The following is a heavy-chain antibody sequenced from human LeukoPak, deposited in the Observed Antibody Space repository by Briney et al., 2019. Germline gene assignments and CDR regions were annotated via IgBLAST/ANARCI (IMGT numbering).Heavy chain of an antibody. CDR2: IRNDGSNH. V-gene: IGHV3-30*02. D-gene: IGHD5-12*01. Sequence: GGSLRLSCAASGFTFSHHGMHWVRQAPGKGLEWVAFIRNDGSNHYYADSVKGRFTISRDNSKNTLYLQMNSLRAEDTAVYYCRGRSGYDWYYFDYWGQGTLVTVSS. CDR3: RGRSGYDWYYFDY. J-gene: IGHJ4*02. CDR1: GFTFSHHG.